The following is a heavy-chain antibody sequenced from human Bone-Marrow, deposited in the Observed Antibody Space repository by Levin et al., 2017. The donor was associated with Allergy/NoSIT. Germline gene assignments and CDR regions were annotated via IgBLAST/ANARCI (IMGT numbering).Heavy chain of an antibody. D-gene: IGHD6-19*01. CDR3: TTDPSTAVVATGC. Sequence: PGGSLRLSCAASGFTFSDAWMNWVRQAPGKGLEWVGRINTKVDGETTDYAAPVKGRFSISRDDSKNTLYLQMSGLKTEDTAVYYCTTDPSTAVVATGCWGQGTLVTVSS. V-gene: IGHV3-15*07. CDR2: INTKVDGETT. J-gene: IGHJ1*01. CDR1: GFTFSDAW.